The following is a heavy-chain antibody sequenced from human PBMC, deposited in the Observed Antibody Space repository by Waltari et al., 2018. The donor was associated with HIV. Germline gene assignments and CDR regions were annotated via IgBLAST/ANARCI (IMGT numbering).Heavy chain of an antibody. CDR2: RNPNSGNT. CDR3: ARGRNMIRGKYYYYYGMDV. V-gene: IGHV1-8*01. J-gene: IGHJ6*02. CDR1: GYTFTSYD. Sequence: QVQLVQSGAEVKKPGASVQVSCKASGYTFTSYDINWVRQATGQGLEWMGWRNPNSGNTGYAQKFQGRVTMTRNTSISTAYMELNSLRSEDTAVYYCARGRNMIRGKYYYYYGMDVWGQGTTVTVSS. D-gene: IGHD3-10*01.